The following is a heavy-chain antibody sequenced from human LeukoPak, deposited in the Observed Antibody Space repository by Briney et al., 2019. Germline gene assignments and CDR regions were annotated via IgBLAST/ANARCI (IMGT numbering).Heavy chain of an antibody. Sequence: GASVKVSCKASGYTFTSYAMNWVRQAPGQGLEWMGWINTNTGNPTYAQGFTGRFVFSLDTSVSTAYLQISSLKGEDTAVYYCARDAPRYDFWSGYPPPHNWFDPWGQGTLVTVSS. CDR3: ARDAPRYDFWSGYPPPHNWFDP. J-gene: IGHJ5*02. V-gene: IGHV7-4-1*02. CDR2: INTNTGNP. D-gene: IGHD3-3*01. CDR1: GYTFTSYA.